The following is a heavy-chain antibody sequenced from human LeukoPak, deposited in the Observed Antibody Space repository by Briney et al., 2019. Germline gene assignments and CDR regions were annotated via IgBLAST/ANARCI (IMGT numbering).Heavy chain of an antibody. V-gene: IGHV3-74*01. D-gene: IGHD3-22*01. CDR2: INSDGSST. CDR1: GFTFSSYW. J-gene: IGHJ4*02. Sequence: GGSLRLSCAASGFTFSSYWMHWVRQAPGKGLVWVSRINSDGSSTSYADSVKGRFTISRDNAKNTLYLQMNSLRAEDAAVYYCARAWYYDASGYLSFDYWGQGTLVTVSS. CDR3: ARAWYYDASGYLSFDY.